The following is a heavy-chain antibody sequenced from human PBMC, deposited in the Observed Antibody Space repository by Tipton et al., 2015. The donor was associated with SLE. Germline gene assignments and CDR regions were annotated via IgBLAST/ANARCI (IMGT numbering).Heavy chain of an antibody. V-gene: IGHV4-34*01. CDR1: GGSISSYY. D-gene: IGHD6-13*01. CDR3: ARGGGKADRGWFDP. CDR2: INHSGST. J-gene: IGHJ5*02. Sequence: TLSLTCTVSGGSISSYYWSWIRQPPGKGLEWIGEINHSGSTNYNPSLKSRVTISVDTSKNQFSLKLSSVTAADTAVYYCARGGGKADRGWFDPWGQGTLVTVSS.